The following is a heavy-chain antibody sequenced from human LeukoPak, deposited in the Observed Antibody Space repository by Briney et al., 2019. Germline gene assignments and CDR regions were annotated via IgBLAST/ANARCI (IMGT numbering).Heavy chain of an antibody. CDR1: GFTVSSNY. CDR3: ARHPGIAAGGINY. CDR2: IYSGDST. J-gene: IGHJ4*02. Sequence: GGSLRLSCAASGFTVSSNYMSWVRQAPGKGLEWVSVIYSGDSTFYADSVKGRFTISRDNSKNTLYLQMNSLRAEDTAVYYCARHPGIAAGGINYWGQGTLVTVSS. D-gene: IGHD6-13*01. V-gene: IGHV3-53*01.